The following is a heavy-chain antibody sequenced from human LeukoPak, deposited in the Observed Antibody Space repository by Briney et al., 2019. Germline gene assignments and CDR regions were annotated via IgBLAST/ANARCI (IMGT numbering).Heavy chain of an antibody. Sequence: PGRSLRLSCAASGFTFDDYAMHWVRQAPGKGLEWVSGISWNSGSIGYADSVKGRFTISRDNAKNSLYLQMNSLRAEDTAVYYCHWQLVLPNSPGFDYWGQGTLVTVSS. CDR1: GFTFDDYA. J-gene: IGHJ4*02. CDR3: HWQLVLPNSPGFDY. D-gene: IGHD6-13*01. V-gene: IGHV3-9*01. CDR2: ISWNSGSI.